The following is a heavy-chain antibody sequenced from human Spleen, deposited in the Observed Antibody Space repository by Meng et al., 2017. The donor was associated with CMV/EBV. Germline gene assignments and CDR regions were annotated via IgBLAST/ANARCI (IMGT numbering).Heavy chain of an antibody. J-gene: IGHJ6*02. Sequence: GESLKISCAASGFTFSSYWMSWVRQAPGKGLEWVSYISSSSSTIKYADSVRGRFTISRDNAKNSLYLQMNSLRAEDTAVYYCARVLPAYNYYGMDVWGQGTTVTVSS. CDR3: ARVLPAYNYYGMDV. CDR2: ISSSSSTI. V-gene: IGHV3-48*04. CDR1: GFTFSSYW. D-gene: IGHD2-2*01.